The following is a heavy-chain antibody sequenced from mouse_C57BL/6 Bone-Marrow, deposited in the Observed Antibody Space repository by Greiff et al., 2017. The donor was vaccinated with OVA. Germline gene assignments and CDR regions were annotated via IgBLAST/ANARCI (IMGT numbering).Heavy chain of an antibody. CDR3: ARDRGAQATDY. CDR1: GYSITSGYY. Sequence: EVQRVESGPGLVKPSQSLSLTCSVTGYSITSGYYWNWIRQFPGNKLEWMGYISYDGSNNYNPSLKNRISITRDTSKNQFFLKLNSVTTEDTATYYCARDRGAQATDYWGQGTLVTVSA. D-gene: IGHD3-2*02. V-gene: IGHV3-6*01. CDR2: ISYDGSN. J-gene: IGHJ3*01.